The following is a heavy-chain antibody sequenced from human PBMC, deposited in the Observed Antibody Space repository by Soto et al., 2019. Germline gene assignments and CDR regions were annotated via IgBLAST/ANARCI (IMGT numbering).Heavy chain of an antibody. Sequence: SEALSLTCNVSGGPISSKTNYWGWIRQPPGKGLEWIASIYYSGHTYYNPSLKSRVTISVDTSKNHFSLKLSSVTATDTAVYYCARHTYNYDSSGFPDSWGQGTLVTVSS. J-gene: IGHJ4*02. V-gene: IGHV4-39*01. CDR3: ARHTYNYDSSGFPDS. CDR2: IYYSGHT. D-gene: IGHD3-22*01. CDR1: GGPISSKTNY.